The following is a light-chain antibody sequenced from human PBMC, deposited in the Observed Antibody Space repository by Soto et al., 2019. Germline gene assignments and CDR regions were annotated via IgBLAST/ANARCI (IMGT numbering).Light chain of an antibody. CDR3: QQYHNWPPLT. CDR2: GAS. V-gene: IGKV3-15*01. CDR1: ESISTN. J-gene: IGKJ4*01. Sequence: EIVMTQSPATLSVSAGERATLSCRASESISTNLAWYHQKPGQAPRVLIHGASYRATGIPGRFSGSGSGTEFTLTISSLQSEDFGIYYCQQYHNWPPLTFGGGTKVEIK.